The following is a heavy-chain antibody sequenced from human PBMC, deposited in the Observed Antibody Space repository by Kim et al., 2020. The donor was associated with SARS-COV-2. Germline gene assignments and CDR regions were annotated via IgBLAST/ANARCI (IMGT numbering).Heavy chain of an antibody. V-gene: IGHV1-18*04. CDR3: ARTHVVVVTDTPICVDS. Sequence: ASVKVSCKTSGYTFTSFSITWVRQAPGQGLEWLGWISTYNGYTDYAQHLQDRVTMNTDTSTRTAYMDLRDLKSDDTAVYFCARTHVVVVTDTPICVDSWG. J-gene: IGHJ5*01. CDR2: ISTYNGYT. CDR1: GYTFTSFS. D-gene: IGHD2-21*02.